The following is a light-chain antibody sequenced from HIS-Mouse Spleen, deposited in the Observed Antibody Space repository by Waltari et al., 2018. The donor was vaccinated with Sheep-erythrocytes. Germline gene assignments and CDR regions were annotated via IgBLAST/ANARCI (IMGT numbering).Light chain of an antibody. J-gene: IGLJ3*02. CDR1: SRAVGGYTY. CDR3: SSYAGSNNWV. Sequence: QSALTQPPSASGSPGPSVTLPCTGTSRAVGGYTYVPWYQQHPGKAPKLMIYEVSKRPSGVPDRFSGSKSGNTASLTVSGLQAEDEADYYCSSYAGSNNWVFGGGTKLTVL. V-gene: IGLV2-8*01. CDR2: EVS.